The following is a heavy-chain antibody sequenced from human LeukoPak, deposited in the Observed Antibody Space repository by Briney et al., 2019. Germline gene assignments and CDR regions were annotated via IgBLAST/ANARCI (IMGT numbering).Heavy chain of an antibody. CDR1: GYTFTGYY. V-gene: IGHV1-2*02. CDR3: ARSRSGGDAFDI. Sequence: ASVKVSCKASGYTFTGYYLHWVRQAPGQGLEWMGCVNPNSGDTNYAQKFQGRVTITRDTSASTAYMELSSLRSEDMAVYYCARSRSGGDAFDIWGQGTMVTVSS. D-gene: IGHD2-15*01. J-gene: IGHJ3*02. CDR2: VNPNSGDT.